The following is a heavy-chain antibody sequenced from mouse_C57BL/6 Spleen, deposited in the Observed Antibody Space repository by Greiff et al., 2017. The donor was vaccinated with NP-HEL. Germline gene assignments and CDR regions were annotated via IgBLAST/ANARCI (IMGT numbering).Heavy chain of an antibody. CDR1: GYTFTSYW. CDR2: IYPGNSDT. CDR3: TRRTAQATLYAMDY. Sequence: VQLKQSGTVLARPGASVKMSCKTSGYTFTSYWMHWVKQRPGQGLEWIGAIYPGNSDTSYNQKFKGKAKLTAVTSASTAYMELSSLTNEDSAVYYCTRRTAQATLYAMDYWGQGTSVTVSS. J-gene: IGHJ4*01. D-gene: IGHD3-2*02. V-gene: IGHV1-5*01.